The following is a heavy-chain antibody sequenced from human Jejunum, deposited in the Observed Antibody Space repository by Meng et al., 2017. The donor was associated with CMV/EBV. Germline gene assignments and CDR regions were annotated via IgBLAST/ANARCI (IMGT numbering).Heavy chain of an antibody. Sequence: TVSGGSVSSGNYHWEWIRQPTGEGLEWISQTVYGGSLKYNTSLEGRLTISIDTSKNQFSQNLNSVNAADTAVYYCAGLIVGNGGRGHWGQGTLVTVSS. CDR1: GGSVSSGNYH. J-gene: IGHJ4*02. D-gene: IGHD2/OR15-2a*01. CDR3: AGLIVGNGGRGH. V-gene: IGHV4-61*10. CDR2: TVYGGSL.